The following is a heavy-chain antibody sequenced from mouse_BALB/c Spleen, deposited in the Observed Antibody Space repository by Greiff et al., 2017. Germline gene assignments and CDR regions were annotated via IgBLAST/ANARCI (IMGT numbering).Heavy chain of an antibody. CDR2: IYPGNVNT. Sequence: QVQLQQSGPELVKPGASVRISCKASGYTFTSYYIHWVKQRPGQGLEWIGWIYPGNVNTKYNEKFKGKATLTADKSSSTAYMQLSSLTSEDSAVYFCARSARIPADVWGAGTTVTVSS. V-gene: IGHV1S56*01. CDR1: GYTFTSYY. CDR3: ARSARIPADV. J-gene: IGHJ1*01. D-gene: IGHD1-2*01.